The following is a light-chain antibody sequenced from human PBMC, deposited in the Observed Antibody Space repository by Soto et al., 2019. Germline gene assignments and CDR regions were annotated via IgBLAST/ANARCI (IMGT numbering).Light chain of an antibody. J-gene: IGKJ5*01. CDR1: QSVSNTC. CDR3: QLSDILPFT. V-gene: IGKV3-20*01. Sequence: TLSPVTLSLKKGDRVTLSCRASQSVSNTCLAWYQQKPGQAPRLLIYGASSRATGFPYRFSGSGSGTDYTLTISRLQPEDFAVYYCQLSDILPFTFGQGTILEI. CDR2: GAS.